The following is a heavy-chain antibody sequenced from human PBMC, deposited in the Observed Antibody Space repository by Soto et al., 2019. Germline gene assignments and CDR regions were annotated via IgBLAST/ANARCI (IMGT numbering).Heavy chain of an antibody. CDR2: IYSGGST. CDR1: GFTVSSNY. CDR3: ARGGVAVAGERPDYYYYGMDV. J-gene: IGHJ6*02. D-gene: IGHD6-19*01. Sequence: GGSLRLSCAASGFTVSSNYMSWVRQAPGKGLEWVSVIYSGGSTYYADSVKGRFTISRDNSKNTLYLQMNSLRAEDTAVYYCARGGVAVAGERPDYYYYGMDVWGQGTTVTVSS. V-gene: IGHV3-53*01.